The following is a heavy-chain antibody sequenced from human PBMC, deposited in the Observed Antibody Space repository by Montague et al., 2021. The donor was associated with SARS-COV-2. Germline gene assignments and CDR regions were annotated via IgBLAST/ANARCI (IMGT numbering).Heavy chain of an antibody. V-gene: IGHV3-48*02. CDR2: ISSSSSTI. D-gene: IGHD3-10*01. CDR1: GFTFSSYS. J-gene: IGHJ4*02. Sequence: SLRLSCAASGFTFSSYSMNWVRQTPGKGLEWVSYISSSSSTIYYXDSXKGRFTISRDNAKNSLYLQMNSLRDEDTAVYYCARDQVLWFGEHVVWGQGTLVTVSA. CDR3: ARDQVLWFGEHVV.